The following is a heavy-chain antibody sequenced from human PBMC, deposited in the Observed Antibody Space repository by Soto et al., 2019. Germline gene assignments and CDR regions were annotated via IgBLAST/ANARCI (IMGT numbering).Heavy chain of an antibody. CDR3: ARRVTSSTGWDY. J-gene: IGHJ4*02. V-gene: IGHV5-51*01. Sequence: GESMKISCKVSGYMFTNYWIGGVRQMPGKGLEWMGIIHGGDSNTRYSPSFDGQVTISTDKSINTAYLQWSSLKASDTAMYYCARRVTSSTGWDYWGQGTLVTVSS. CDR1: GYMFTNYW. D-gene: IGHD6-19*01. CDR2: IHGGDSNT.